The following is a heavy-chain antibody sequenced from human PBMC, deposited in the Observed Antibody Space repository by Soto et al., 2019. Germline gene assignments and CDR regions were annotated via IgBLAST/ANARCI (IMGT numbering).Heavy chain of an antibody. CDR2: ISYDGSNK. CDR1: GFTFSSYA. D-gene: IGHD6-13*01. J-gene: IGHJ4*02. Sequence: GGSLRLSCAASGFTFSSYAMHWVRQAPGKGLEWVAVISYDGSNKYYADSVKGRFTISRDNSKNTLYLQMNSLRAEDTAVYYCARGRGRAAADTFDYWGQGHLLTVSS. V-gene: IGHV3-30-3*01. CDR3: ARGRGRAAADTFDY.